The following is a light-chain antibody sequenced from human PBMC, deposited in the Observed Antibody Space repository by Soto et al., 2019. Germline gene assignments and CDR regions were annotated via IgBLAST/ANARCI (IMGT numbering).Light chain of an antibody. Sequence: EIELTQSPGTLSLSPGERATLSCRASQSVRNTYLAWYRQKPGQAPRLLIHGASSRATGIPDRFSGSGSGTDFTLTISRLEPEDFAVYYCQQYGSSPLTFGGGTKVDI. CDR3: QQYGSSPLT. V-gene: IGKV3-20*01. CDR1: QSVRNTY. J-gene: IGKJ4*01. CDR2: GAS.